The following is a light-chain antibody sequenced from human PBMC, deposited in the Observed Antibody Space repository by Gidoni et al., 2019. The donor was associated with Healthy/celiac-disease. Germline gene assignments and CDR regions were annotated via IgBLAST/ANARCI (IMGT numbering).Light chain of an antibody. CDR2: AAS. Sequence: DSQLTQSPSDLSASVGDRVTITCRASQGISSYLAWYQQKPWKAPKLLIYAASTLQSGVPSRFSGSGSGTEFTLTVSSLQPEDFATYYCQQLNSYPLTFAGGTKVEIK. CDR1: QGISSY. CDR3: QQLNSYPLT. V-gene: IGKV1-9*01. J-gene: IGKJ4*01.